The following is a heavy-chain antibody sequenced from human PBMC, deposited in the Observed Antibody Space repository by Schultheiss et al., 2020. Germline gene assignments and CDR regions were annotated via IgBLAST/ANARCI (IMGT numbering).Heavy chain of an antibody. J-gene: IGHJ4*02. V-gene: IGHV4-4*02. CDR2: IYHSGST. CDR3: AREAQLRYFDWQYYFDY. CDR1: GGSISSSNW. Sequence: SETLSLTCAVSGGSISSSNWWSWVRQPPGKGLEWIGEIYHSGSTNYNPSLKSRVTISVDKSKNQFSLKLSSVTAADTAVYYCAREAQLRYFDWQYYFDYWGKGTLVTVSS. D-gene: IGHD3-9*01.